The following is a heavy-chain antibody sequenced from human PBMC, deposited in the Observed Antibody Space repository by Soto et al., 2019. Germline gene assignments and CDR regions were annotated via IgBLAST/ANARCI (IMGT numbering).Heavy chain of an antibody. V-gene: IGHV3-73*01. CDR2: IRIKSNNFAT. CDR3: SRHQERRSMVFYGMDV. Sequence: GGSLRLSCAASGFTLSGSDIHWVRQASGKGLEWVGRIRIKSNNFATSYAESVRGRFTISRDDSDNTACLQMSSLKTEDTAIYYCSRHQERRSMVFYGMDVWGQGTTVTVSS. J-gene: IGHJ6*02. D-gene: IGHD3-10*01. CDR1: GFTLSGSD.